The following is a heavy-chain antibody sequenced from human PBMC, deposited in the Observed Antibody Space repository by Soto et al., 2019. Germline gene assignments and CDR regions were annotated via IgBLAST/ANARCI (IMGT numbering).Heavy chain of an antibody. CDR2: IYPGDSDT. CDR1: GYSFTSYW. CDR3: AITDYYDSSGHDY. V-gene: IGHV5-51*01. Sequence: HGESLKISCKGSGYSFTSYWIGWVRQMPGKGLEWMGIIYPGDSDTRYSPSFQGQVTISADKSISTAYLQWSSLKASDTAMYYCAITDYYDSSGHDYWGQGTLVTVSS. J-gene: IGHJ4*02. D-gene: IGHD3-22*01.